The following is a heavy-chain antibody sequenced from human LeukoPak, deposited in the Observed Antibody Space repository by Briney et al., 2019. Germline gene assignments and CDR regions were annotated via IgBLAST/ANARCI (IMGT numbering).Heavy chain of an antibody. D-gene: IGHD3-16*02. V-gene: IGHV1-18*01. J-gene: IGHJ4*02. Sequence: ASMKVPCKASGYTFTGYGISWVRQAPGQGLEWMGWISAYNGNTNYAQKLQGRVTMTTDTSTSTAYMELRSLRSDDTAVYYCARDLSGSFDYWGQGTLVTVSS. CDR2: ISAYNGNT. CDR1: GYTFTGYG. CDR3: ARDLSGSFDY.